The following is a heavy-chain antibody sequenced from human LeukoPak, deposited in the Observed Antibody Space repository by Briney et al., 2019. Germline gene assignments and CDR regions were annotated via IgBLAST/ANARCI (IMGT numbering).Heavy chain of an antibody. J-gene: IGHJ4*02. CDR1: GFTFSSYE. Sequence: GGSLRLSCAASGFTFSSYEMNWVRQAPGKGLEWVSYISSSGSTIYYADSVKGRFTISRDNPKNSLYLQMNSLRAEDTAVYYCARDSRGALNFDYWGQGTLVTVSS. CDR2: ISSSGSTI. D-gene: IGHD1-26*01. V-gene: IGHV3-48*03. CDR3: ARDSRGALNFDY.